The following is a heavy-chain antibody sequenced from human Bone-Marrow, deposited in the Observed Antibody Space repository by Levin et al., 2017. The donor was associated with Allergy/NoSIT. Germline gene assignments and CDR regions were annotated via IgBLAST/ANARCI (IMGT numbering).Heavy chain of an antibody. D-gene: IGHD3-22*01. CDR1: GGSISNNY. V-gene: IGHV4-59*01. Sequence: GSLRLSCTVSGGSISNNYWSCIRQPPGKGLEWIGYIYYSGSTNYNPSLKSRVTMSVDTSKNQFSLKLDSVTAADTAVYYCARGYDSVTDAFDIWGQGTMVTVSS. J-gene: IGHJ3*02. CDR2: IYYSGST. CDR3: ARGYDSVTDAFDI.